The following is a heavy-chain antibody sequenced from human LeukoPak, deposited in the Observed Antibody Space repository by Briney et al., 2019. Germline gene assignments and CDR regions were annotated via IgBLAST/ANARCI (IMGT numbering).Heavy chain of an antibody. D-gene: IGHD3-16*02. J-gene: IGHJ4*02. CDR2: MNPNSGNT. CDR3: ARGHYDYVWGSYRPFDY. V-gene: IGHV1-8*02. Sequence: GASVKVSCKASGYTFTGYYMHWVRQATGQGLEWMGWMNPNSGNTGYAQKFQGRVTMTRNTSISTAYMELSSLRSEDTAVYYCARGHYDYVWGSYRPFDYWGQGTLVTVSS. CDR1: GYTFTGYY.